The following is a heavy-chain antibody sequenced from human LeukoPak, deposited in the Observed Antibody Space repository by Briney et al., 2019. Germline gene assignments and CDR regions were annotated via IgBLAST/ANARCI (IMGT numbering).Heavy chain of an antibody. D-gene: IGHD3-22*01. J-gene: IGHJ4*02. CDR2: ITSNGGST. CDR3: ARGRGGYYDY. Sequence: GGSLRLSCAASGFTFSNYAMHWVRQAPGKGLEYVSAITSNGGSTYYASSVKGRFTISTDNSTNTMYLQMGSLRAEDMAVYYCARGRGGYYDYWGQGALVTVSS. CDR1: GFTFSNYA. V-gene: IGHV3-64*01.